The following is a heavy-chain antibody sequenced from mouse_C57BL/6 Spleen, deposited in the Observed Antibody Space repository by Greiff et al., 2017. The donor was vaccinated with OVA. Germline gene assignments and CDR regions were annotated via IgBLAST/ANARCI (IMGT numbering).Heavy chain of an antibody. J-gene: IGHJ3*01. CDR2: ISPSASDT. CDR1: GYTFTSYW. D-gene: IGHD2-2*01. CDR3: AIRNPCGYDGAWGAY. Sequence: VQLQQPGAELVKPGASVKVSCKASGYTFTSYWMHWVKQRPGQGLEWIGRISPSASDTTYNHKFKGKATLTVDKSSRTAYMQLSSLTSADSAVYYCAIRNPCGYDGAWGAYWGQGTLVTVSA. V-gene: IGHV1-74*01.